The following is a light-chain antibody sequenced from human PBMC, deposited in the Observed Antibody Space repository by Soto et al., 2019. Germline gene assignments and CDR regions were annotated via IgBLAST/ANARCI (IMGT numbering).Light chain of an antibody. CDR3: QQRSSWPLT. CDR1: QSLNNY. V-gene: IGKV3-11*01. J-gene: IGKJ4*01. CDR2: DAS. Sequence: EIVLTQSPAILSLSPGARATLSCRASQSLNNYLGWYQQKPGQAPRLLISDASNRATGIPARFSGSGSGTDFSLIISSLEPEDFAVYYCQQRSSWPLTFGGGTKVDIK.